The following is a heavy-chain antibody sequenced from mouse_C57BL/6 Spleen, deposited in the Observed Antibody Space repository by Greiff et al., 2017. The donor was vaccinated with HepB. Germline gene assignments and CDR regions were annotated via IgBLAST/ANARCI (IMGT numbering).Heavy chain of an antibody. CDR3: ARGDGNYFYYAMDY. CDR1: GYTFTSYW. CDR2: IDPSDSET. J-gene: IGHJ4*01. Sequence: VQLQQPGAELVRPGSSVKLSCKASGYTFTSYWMHWVKQRPIQGLEWIGNIDPSDSETHYNQKFKDKATLTVDKSSSTAYMQLSSLTSEDSAVYYCARGDGNYFYYAMDYWGQGTSVTVSS. V-gene: IGHV1-52*01. D-gene: IGHD2-1*01.